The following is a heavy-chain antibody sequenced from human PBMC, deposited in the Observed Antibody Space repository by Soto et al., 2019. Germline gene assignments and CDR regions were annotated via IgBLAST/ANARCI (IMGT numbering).Heavy chain of an antibody. J-gene: IGHJ4*02. Sequence: GGSLRLSCAASGFTFSSYGMHWVRQAPGKGLEWVAVISYDGSNKYYADSVKGRFTISRDNSKNTLYLQMNSLRAEDTAVYYCAIPVVAATPVDYWGQGTLVTVSS. V-gene: IGHV3-30*03. CDR1: GFTFSSYG. CDR2: ISYDGSNK. D-gene: IGHD2-15*01. CDR3: AIPVVAATPVDY.